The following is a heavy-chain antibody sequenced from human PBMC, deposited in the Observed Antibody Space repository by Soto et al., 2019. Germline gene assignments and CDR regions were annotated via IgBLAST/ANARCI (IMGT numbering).Heavy chain of an antibody. CDR2: ISSSSSYI. CDR3: ARATPLRPHAFDI. CDR1: GFTFSSYS. V-gene: IGHV3-21*01. D-gene: IGHD2-15*01. Sequence: GGSLRLSCAASGFTFSSYSMNWVRQAPGKGLEWVSSISSSSSYIYYADSVKGRFTISRDNAKNSLYLQMNSLRAEDTAVYYCARATPLRPHAFDIWGQGTIVTVSS. J-gene: IGHJ3*02.